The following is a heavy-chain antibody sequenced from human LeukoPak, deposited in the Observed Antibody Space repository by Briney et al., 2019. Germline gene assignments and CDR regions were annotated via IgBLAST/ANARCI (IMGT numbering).Heavy chain of an antibody. J-gene: IGHJ4*02. CDR2: IYYSGSP. Sequence: PSETLSLTCTVSGGSISSGGYYWSWIRQHPGKGLEWIGYIYYSGSPYYNPSLKSRVTISVDRSKSQFSLRLNSMTAADTAFYYCATAPNPDYFDYWGQGTLATVSS. V-gene: IGHV4-31*03. CDR1: GGSISSGGYY. CDR3: ATAPNPDYFDY. D-gene: IGHD3-16*01.